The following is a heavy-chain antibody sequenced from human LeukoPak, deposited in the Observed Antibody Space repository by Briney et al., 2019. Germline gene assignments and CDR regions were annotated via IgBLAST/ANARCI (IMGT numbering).Heavy chain of an antibody. J-gene: IGHJ3*02. Sequence: GESLKISCKGSGYSFTSYWIGWVRQMPGKSLEWMEIIYPGDSDTRYSPSFQGQVTISADKSISTAYLQWSSLKASDTAMYYCARLNTAMATGAFDIWGQGTMVTVSS. V-gene: IGHV5-51*01. CDR3: ARLNTAMATGAFDI. D-gene: IGHD5-18*01. CDR2: IYPGDSDT. CDR1: GYSFTSYW.